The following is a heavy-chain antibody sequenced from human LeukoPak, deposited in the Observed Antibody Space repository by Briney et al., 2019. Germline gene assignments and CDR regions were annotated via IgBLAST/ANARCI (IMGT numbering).Heavy chain of an antibody. Sequence: GGSLRLSCAASGFTFSSYSMNWVRQAPGKGLEWVSSISSSSSYIYYADSVKGRFTISRDNSKNTLYLQMDSLRAEDTAVYYCARDRAWNYFDYWGQGTLVTVSS. V-gene: IGHV3-21*01. CDR1: GFTFSSYS. J-gene: IGHJ4*02. D-gene: IGHD3-3*01. CDR3: ARDRAWNYFDY. CDR2: ISSSSSYI.